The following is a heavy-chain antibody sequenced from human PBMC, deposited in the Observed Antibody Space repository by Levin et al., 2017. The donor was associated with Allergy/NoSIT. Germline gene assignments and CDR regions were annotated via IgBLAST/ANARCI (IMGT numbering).Heavy chain of an antibody. V-gene: IGHV5-51*01. CDR3: AKIDSDPDYGLHV. CDR1: GYYFISYW. CDR2: VYPPDSDT. J-gene: IGHJ6*02. Sequence: TGESLKISCQGSGYYFISYWIAWVRQMPGKGLEWMGSVYPPDSDTTYSPSFLGQVTISVDKSLRTAYLQWSSLKPSDTAVYYCAKIDSDPDYGLHVWGQGTTVIVSS. D-gene: IGHD3-10*01.